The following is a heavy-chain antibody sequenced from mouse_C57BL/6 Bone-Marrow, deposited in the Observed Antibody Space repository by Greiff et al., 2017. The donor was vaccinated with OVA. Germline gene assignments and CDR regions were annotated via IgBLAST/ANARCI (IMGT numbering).Heavy chain of an antibody. CDR2: IDPSDSET. CDR3: ARLRGYGSTGY. J-gene: IGHJ2*01. V-gene: IGHV1-52*01. CDR1: GYTFTSYW. Sequence: VQLQQPGAELVRPGSSVKLSCKASGYTFTSYWMHWVKQRPIQGLEWIGNIDPSDSETHYNQKFKDKATLTVDKSSSTAYMQLSSLTSEDSAVYYGARLRGYGSTGYWGQGTTLTVSS. D-gene: IGHD1-1*01.